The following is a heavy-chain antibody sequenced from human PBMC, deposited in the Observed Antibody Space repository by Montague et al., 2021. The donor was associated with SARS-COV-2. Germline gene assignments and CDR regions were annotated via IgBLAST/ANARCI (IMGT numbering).Heavy chain of an antibody. CDR3: ARGRYCSSWYGTKYYFDY. Sequence: SETLSLTCAVYGGSFSGYYWSWIRQPPGKGLEWIGDITHSGSNNYNPSLKSRVTISLDTSTNQFSLKLSSVTAADTAVYYCARGRYCSSWYGTKYYFDYWGQGTLVTVSS. D-gene: IGHD6-13*01. V-gene: IGHV4-34*01. J-gene: IGHJ4*02. CDR1: GGSFSGYY. CDR2: ITHSGSN.